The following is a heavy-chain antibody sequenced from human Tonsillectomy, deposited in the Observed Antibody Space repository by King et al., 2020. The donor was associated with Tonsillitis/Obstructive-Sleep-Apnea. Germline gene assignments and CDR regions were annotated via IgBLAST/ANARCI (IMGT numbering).Heavy chain of an antibody. Sequence: QVQLVESGGGLVKPGGSLRLSCAASGFTFSDYYMSWIRQAPGKGLEWGSYISSTTSYTIYADSVKGRFTISRDNAKNSLYLQMNSLRDEDTAVYYCARGREDETSSWYHPVDYWGQGTLVTVSS. J-gene: IGHJ4*02. D-gene: IGHD6-13*01. CDR2: ISSTTSYT. V-gene: IGHV3-11*05. CDR3: ARGREDETSSWYHPVDY. CDR1: GFTFSDYY.